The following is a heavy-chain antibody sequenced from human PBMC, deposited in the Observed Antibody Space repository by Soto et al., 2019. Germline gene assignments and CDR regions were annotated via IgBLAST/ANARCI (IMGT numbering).Heavy chain of an antibody. CDR2: ISYDGSNK. J-gene: IGHJ6*02. Sequence: GGSLRLSCAASGFTFSSDGMHWVRQARGKGLEWVAVISYDGSNKYYADSVKGRFTISRDNSKNTLYLQMNSLRAEDTAVYYCAKVQLPRAYYYGMDVWGQGTTVTVSS. CDR3: AKVQLPRAYYYGMDV. D-gene: IGHD2-2*01. V-gene: IGHV3-30*18. CDR1: GFTFSSDG.